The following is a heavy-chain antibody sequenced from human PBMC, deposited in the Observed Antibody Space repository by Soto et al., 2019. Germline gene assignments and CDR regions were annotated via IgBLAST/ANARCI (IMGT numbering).Heavy chain of an antibody. D-gene: IGHD2-2*01. CDR2: IYYSGST. J-gene: IGHJ5*02. CDR1: GGPISSSSYY. V-gene: IGHV4-39*01. CDR3: ARPDCSSTSCYRPSGWFDP. Sequence: SETLSLTCTVSGGPISSSSYYWGWIRHPPGKGLEWIGSIYYSGSTYYNPSLKSRVTISVDTSKNQFSLKLSSVTAADTAVYYCARPDCSSTSCYRPSGWFDPWGKGTLVTVST.